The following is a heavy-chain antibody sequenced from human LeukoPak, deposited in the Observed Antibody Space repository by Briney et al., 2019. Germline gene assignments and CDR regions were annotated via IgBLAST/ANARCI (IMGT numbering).Heavy chain of an antibody. CDR2: IWYDGSNK. Sequence: GGSLRLSCAASGFTFSSYAMHWVRQAPGKGLEWVAVIWYDGSNKYYADSVKGRFTISRDNSKNTLYLQMNSLRAEDTAVYYCARDRVVVVPAAMAYYYYGMDVWGQGTTVTVSS. CDR3: ARDRVVVVPAAMAYYYYGMDV. CDR1: GFTFSSYA. D-gene: IGHD2-2*01. V-gene: IGHV3-33*08. J-gene: IGHJ6*02.